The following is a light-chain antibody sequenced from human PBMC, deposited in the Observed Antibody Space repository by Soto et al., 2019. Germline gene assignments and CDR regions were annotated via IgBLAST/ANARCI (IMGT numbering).Light chain of an antibody. CDR3: QQYGNSPRT. J-gene: IGKJ1*01. CDR2: GAS. CDR1: QSVRSSS. Sequence: ETVLTQSPGTLSLSPGERATLSCRASQSVRSSSLAWYQQKPGQAPRLLIYGASSRATGIPDRFSGSGSGTDFTLTISRLEPEDCAVYYCQQYGNSPRTFGQGTKVEIK. V-gene: IGKV3-20*01.